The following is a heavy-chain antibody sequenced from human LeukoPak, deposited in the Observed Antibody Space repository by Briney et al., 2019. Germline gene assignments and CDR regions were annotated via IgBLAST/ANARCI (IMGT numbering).Heavy chain of an antibody. J-gene: IGHJ4*02. CDR2: ISYDGSNK. D-gene: IGHD3-10*01. CDR1: GFTFSSYA. V-gene: IGHV3-30*04. CDR3: ARKSASGNYPLDY. Sequence: GGSLRLSCAASGFTFSSYAMHWVRQAPGKGLEWVAVISYDGSNKYYADSVKGRFTISRDNAKNTVFLQMSSLRAEDTALYYCARKSASGNYPLDYWGQGTLVTVSS.